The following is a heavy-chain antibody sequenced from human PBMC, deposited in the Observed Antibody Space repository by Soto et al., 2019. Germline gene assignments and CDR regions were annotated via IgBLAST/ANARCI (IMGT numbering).Heavy chain of an antibody. J-gene: IGHJ4*02. D-gene: IGHD2-2*01. CDR1: GYSISTNNW. Sequence: QGQLQESGPGLVKPSDTLSLTCAVSGYSISTNNWWGWIRQPPGKGLEWIGYIYYSGSTHYNPSLKSRVTMSIDTSKNQFSLKLSSVTAVDTAVYYCARHFCSRTSCYVDYWGQGTLVTVSS. V-gene: IGHV4-28*01. CDR2: IYYSGST. CDR3: ARHFCSRTSCYVDY.